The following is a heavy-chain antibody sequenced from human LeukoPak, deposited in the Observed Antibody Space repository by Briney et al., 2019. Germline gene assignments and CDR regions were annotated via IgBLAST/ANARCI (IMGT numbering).Heavy chain of an antibody. CDR1: GFTFSSYS. CDR3: ARHWGYYYMDV. CDR2: ISSSSSYI. D-gene: IGHD7-27*01. V-gene: IGHV3-21*01. Sequence: GGSLRLSCAASGFTFSSYSMNWVRQAPGKGLEWVSSISSSSSYIYYADSVKGRFTISRDNAKNSLYLQMNGLRAEDTAAYYCARHWGYYYMDVWGKGTTVTVSS. J-gene: IGHJ6*03.